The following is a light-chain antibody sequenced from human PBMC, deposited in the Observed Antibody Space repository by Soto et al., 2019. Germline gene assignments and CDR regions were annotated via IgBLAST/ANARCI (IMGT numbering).Light chain of an antibody. V-gene: IGKV1-9*01. CDR3: QQLNSYPRT. CDR1: QGISSY. Sequence: DIQLTQSPSFLSASVGDRVTITCRASQGISSYLAWYQQKPGKAPKLLIYAASTLQSGVPSRFSGSGSGTEFTLTISSLQPEDVATYYCQQLNSYPRTLGQGTRLEIK. J-gene: IGKJ5*01. CDR2: AAS.